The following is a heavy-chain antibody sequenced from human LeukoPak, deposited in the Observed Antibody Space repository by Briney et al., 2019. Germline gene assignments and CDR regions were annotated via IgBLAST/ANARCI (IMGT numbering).Heavy chain of an antibody. V-gene: IGHV3-23*01. J-gene: IGHJ6*03. Sequence: GGSLSLSRAASGFTFSSYAMSWVRQAPGKGLEWVSAISGSGGSTYYADSVKGRFTISRDNSKNTLYLQMNSLRAEDTAVYYCAKDRGDVEMATNFYYYYYMDVWGKGTTVTVSS. CDR1: GFTFSSYA. CDR2: ISGSGGST. CDR3: AKDRGDVEMATNFYYYYYMDV. D-gene: IGHD5-24*01.